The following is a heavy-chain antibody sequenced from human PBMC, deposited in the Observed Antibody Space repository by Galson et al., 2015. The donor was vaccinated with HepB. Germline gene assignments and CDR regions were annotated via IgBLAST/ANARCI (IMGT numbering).Heavy chain of an antibody. D-gene: IGHD2-15*01. Sequence: SVKVSCKASGYTFTGYYMHWVRQAPGQGLEWMGRINPNSGGTNYAQKFQGRVTMTRDTSISTAYMELSRLRSDDTAVYYCARGYCSGGSCYEYNWFDPWGQGTLVTVSS. J-gene: IGHJ5*02. V-gene: IGHV1-2*06. CDR3: ARGYCSGGSCYEYNWFDP. CDR1: GYTFTGYY. CDR2: INPNSGGT.